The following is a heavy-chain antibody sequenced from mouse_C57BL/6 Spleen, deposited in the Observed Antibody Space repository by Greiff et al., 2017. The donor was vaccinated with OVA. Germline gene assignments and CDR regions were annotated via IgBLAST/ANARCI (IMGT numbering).Heavy chain of an antibody. CDR1: GFSLTSYG. CDR2: IWSGGST. CDR3: ARGHGLPAY. V-gene: IGHV2-2*01. Sequence: QVQLQQSGPGLVQPSQSLSITCTVSGFSLTSYGVHWVRQSPGKGLEWLGVIWSGGSTDYNAAFISRLSISKDNSKSQVFFKMNSLQADYTAIYYCARGHGLPAYWGQGTLVTVSA. J-gene: IGHJ3*01. D-gene: IGHD6-1*01.